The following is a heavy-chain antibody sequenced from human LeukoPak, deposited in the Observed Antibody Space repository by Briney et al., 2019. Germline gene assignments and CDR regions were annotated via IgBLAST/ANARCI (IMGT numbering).Heavy chain of an antibody. CDR2: IYYSGST. J-gene: IGHJ6*03. CDR3: ARDKGRGWDYGDYYYYYYMDV. CDR1: GGSISSYY. Sequence: KPSETLSLTCTVSGGSISSYYWSWIRQPPGKGLEWIGYIYYSGSTNYNPSLKSRVTISVDTSKNQFSLKLSSVTAADTAVCYCARDKGRGWDYGDYYYYYYMDVWGKGTTVTVSS. D-gene: IGHD4-17*01. V-gene: IGHV4-59*01.